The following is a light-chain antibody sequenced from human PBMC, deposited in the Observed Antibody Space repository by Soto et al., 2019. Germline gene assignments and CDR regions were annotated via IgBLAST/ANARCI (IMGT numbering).Light chain of an antibody. CDR2: DAS. J-gene: IGKJ1*01. Sequence: ETVFTQSPATLSLSPGERATLSCRASQSVSSYLAWYQQKPGQAPRLLIYDASKRVTGIPARFSGSGSGTDFTLTISSLEPEDFAVYYCQQRSNWPWTFGQGTKVDI. V-gene: IGKV3-11*01. CDR3: QQRSNWPWT. CDR1: QSVSSY.